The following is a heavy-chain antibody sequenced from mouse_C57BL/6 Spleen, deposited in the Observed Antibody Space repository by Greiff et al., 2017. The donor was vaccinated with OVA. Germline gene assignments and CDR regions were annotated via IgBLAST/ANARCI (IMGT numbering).Heavy chain of an antibody. Sequence: VQLVESGPGLVAPSQSLSITCTVSGFSLTSYGVDWVRQSPGKGLEWLGVIWGVGSTNYNSALKSRLSISKDNSKSQVFLKMNSLQTDDTAMYYCASFLHDYGDYAMDYWGQGTSVTVSS. V-gene: IGHV2-6*01. CDR2: IWGVGST. D-gene: IGHD2-4*01. CDR3: ASFLHDYGDYAMDY. J-gene: IGHJ4*01. CDR1: GFSLTSYG.